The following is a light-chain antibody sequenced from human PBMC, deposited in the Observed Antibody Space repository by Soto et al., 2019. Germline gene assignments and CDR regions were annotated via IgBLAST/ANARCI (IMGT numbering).Light chain of an antibody. J-gene: IGKJ5*01. CDR3: QQHGSSPSIT. V-gene: IGKV3-20*01. CDR2: GAY. Sequence: ESLLPESPGTLSLSPGESACRSCRARQSVSSSYLAWYQKKPGQAPRLLIYGAYTRATGIPDRFSGSGSGTDFTLTISRLQPEDFAVYYCQQHGSSPSITCGQGTRLAIK. CDR1: QSVSSSY.